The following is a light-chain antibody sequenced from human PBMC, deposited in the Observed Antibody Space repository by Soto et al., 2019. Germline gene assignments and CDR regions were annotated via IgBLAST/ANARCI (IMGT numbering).Light chain of an antibody. V-gene: IGKV3D-7*01. CDR2: DAS. CDR3: QQYNNWPRT. J-gene: IGKJ1*01. Sequence: VLTQSPGTLSLSPGESATLSCRASQTVSITYLTWYQQKPGQAPRLLIYDASNRATGIPARFSGSGSGTDFTLTINSLQSEDFAVYYCQQYNNWPRTFGQGTKVDI. CDR1: QTVSITY.